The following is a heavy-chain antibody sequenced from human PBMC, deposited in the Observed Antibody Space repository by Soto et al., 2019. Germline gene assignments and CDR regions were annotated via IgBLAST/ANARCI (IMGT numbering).Heavy chain of an antibody. J-gene: IGHJ5*02. Sequence: EVQLVQSGAEVKKPGESLRISCEGSGYSFTRYWITWVRQMPGKGLEWMGRVDPSDSYTNYSPSFQGHVSISVDKSIRTAYLHWSSLKASDTAMYYCAKSGTGTRDFDPWGQGTLVTVSS. CDR3: AKSGTGTRDFDP. D-gene: IGHD1-1*01. V-gene: IGHV5-10-1*01. CDR1: GYSFTRYW. CDR2: VDPSDSYT.